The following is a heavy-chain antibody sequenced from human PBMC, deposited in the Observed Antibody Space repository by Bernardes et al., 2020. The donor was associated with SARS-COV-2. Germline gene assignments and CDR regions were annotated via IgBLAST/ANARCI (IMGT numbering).Heavy chain of an antibody. CDR3: ARDRYHHDTREYYVHLYFDL. CDR2: TRSKTYGGTT. CDR1: GFNFGDYG. Sequence: GGSLRLSCTTSGFNFGDYGMSWVRQAPGKGLEWVGFTRSKTYGGTTEYAASVKVRFSISRDYSKSIVYLQMNGLITGDTAMYYCARDRYHHDTREYYVHLYFDLCGRGTLVTVCS. D-gene: IGHD3-22*01. V-gene: IGHV3-49*04. J-gene: IGHJ2*01.